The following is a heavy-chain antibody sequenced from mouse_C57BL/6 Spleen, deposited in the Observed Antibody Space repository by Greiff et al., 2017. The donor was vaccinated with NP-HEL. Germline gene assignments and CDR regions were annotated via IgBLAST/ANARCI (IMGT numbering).Heavy chain of an antibody. V-gene: IGHV1-50*01. CDR3: AREGTTNAMDY. CDR1: GYTFTSYW. J-gene: IGHJ4*01. D-gene: IGHD1-1*01. CDR2: IDPSASYT. Sequence: QVQLQQPGAELVKPGASVKLSCKASGYTFTSYWMQWVKQRPGQGLEWIGEIDPSASYTNYNQKFKGKATLTVDTSSSTAYMQLSSLTSEDSAVYYCAREGTTNAMDYWGQGTSVTVSS.